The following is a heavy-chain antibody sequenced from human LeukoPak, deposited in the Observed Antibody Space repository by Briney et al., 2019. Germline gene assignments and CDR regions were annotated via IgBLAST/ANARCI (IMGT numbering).Heavy chain of an antibody. J-gene: IGHJ4*02. Sequence: ASVKVSRKTSGYTFTTYGVSWVRQAPGQGLEWMGWVSGYTGNTNYAERFQGRVTMTIDTSTSTVYMELTSLRSDDTAVYYCARGEVSASLYYFDFWGQGTLVTVS. CDR1: GYTFTTYG. D-gene: IGHD2-2*01. CDR3: ARGEVSASLYYFDF. CDR2: VSGYTGNT. V-gene: IGHV1-18*01.